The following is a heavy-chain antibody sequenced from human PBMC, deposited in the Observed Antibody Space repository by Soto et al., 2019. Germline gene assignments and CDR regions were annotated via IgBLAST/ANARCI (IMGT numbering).Heavy chain of an antibody. Sequence: SETLSLICAVSGGSISSGGYSWSWIRQPPGKGLEWIGYIYHSGSTYYNPSLKSRVTISVDRSKNQFSLKLSSVTAADTAMYYCAIAPRYGMDVWGQGITVTVSS. J-gene: IGHJ6*02. CDR3: AIAPRYGMDV. V-gene: IGHV4-30-2*01. CDR2: IYHSGST. CDR1: GGSISSGGYS.